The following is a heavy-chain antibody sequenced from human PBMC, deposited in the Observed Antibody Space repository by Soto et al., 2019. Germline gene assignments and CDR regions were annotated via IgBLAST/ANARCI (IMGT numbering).Heavy chain of an antibody. D-gene: IGHD6-13*01. CDR1: GFTFSSFG. V-gene: IGHV3-33*01. CDR3: ARDPSCIAAAQRGDF. Sequence: QVQLVESGGGVVQPGRSLRLSCAASGFTFSSFGMHWVRQGPGKGLEWVALIYYDGSNKYYADSVKGRFTISRDNSKSTLYLQMNSLRAEDTAVYYCARDPSCIAAAQRGDFWGHGTLVTVSS. J-gene: IGHJ4*01. CDR2: IYYDGSNK.